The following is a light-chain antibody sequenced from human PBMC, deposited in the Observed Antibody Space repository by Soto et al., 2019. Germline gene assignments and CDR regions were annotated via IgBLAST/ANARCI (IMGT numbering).Light chain of an antibody. CDR3: LQHNSYPWT. Sequence: DIQMTQFPSSLSASGGDTVNTTYRASQTIRTYFNWYKKKQGKAPKLLSYTTSTLQSGVPSRFSGSGSGTEFTLTISSLQPEDFATYYCLQHNSYPWTFGQGTKVDIK. V-gene: IGKV1-17*01. CDR2: TTS. CDR1: QTIRTY. J-gene: IGKJ1*01.